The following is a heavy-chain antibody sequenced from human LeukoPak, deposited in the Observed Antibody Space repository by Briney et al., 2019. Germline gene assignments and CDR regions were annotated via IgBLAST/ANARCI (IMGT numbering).Heavy chain of an antibody. V-gene: IGHV1-46*04. CDR2: IDPFGRET. CDR1: GDTFSSHY. CDR3: TGGSGSYSFDY. Sequence: ASVKVSCKASGDTFSSHYVHWVRQAPGQGPEWMGVIDPFGRETHYAQRLQGGVTMTRDTSASRVDMELSGLRSEDTAVYYCTGGSGSYSFDYWGQGTLVTVSS. D-gene: IGHD3-10*01. J-gene: IGHJ4*02.